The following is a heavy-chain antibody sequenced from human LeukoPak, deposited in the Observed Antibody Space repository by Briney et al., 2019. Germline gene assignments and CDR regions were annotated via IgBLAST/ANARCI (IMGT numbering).Heavy chain of an antibody. D-gene: IGHD3-22*01. V-gene: IGHV4-61*01. CDR3: ARDYYDSSGYYHDAFDI. Sequence: SETLSLTCTVSGGSVSSGSYYWSWIRQPPGKGLEWIGYIYYSGSTNYNPSLKSRVTISVDTSKNQFSLKLSSVTAADTAVYYCARDYYDSSGYYHDAFDIWGQGTMVTVSS. CDR1: GGSVSSGSYY. CDR2: IYYSGST. J-gene: IGHJ3*02.